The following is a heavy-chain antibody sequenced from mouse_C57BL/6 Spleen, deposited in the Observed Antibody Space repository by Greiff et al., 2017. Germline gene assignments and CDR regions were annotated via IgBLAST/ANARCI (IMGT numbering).Heavy chain of an antibody. V-gene: IGHV1-76*01. CDR2: IYPGSGNT. CDR1: GYTFTNYY. Sequence: QVQLQQSGAELVRPGASVKLSCKASGYTFTNYYINWVKQRPGQGLEWIARIYPGSGNTYYNEKFKGKATLTAEKSSSTAYMQLSSLTSEDSAVYFCARAPYDYDVDWYFDVWGTGTTVTVSS. CDR3: ARAPYDYDVDWYFDV. D-gene: IGHD2-4*01. J-gene: IGHJ1*03.